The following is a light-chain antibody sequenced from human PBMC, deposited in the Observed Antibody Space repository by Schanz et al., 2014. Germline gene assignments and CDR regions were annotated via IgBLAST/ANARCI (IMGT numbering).Light chain of an antibody. CDR2: EGS. V-gene: IGLV2-14*02. CDR1: SSDVGSYNL. CDR3: SSYTGSSPLFV. Sequence: QSALTQPASVSGSPGQSITISCTGTSSDVGSYNLVSWYQQHPGKAPKLMIYEGSKRPSGVSHRFSGSKSGNTASLTISGLQAEDEADYYCSSYTGSSPLFVFRTGTKLTVL. J-gene: IGLJ1*01.